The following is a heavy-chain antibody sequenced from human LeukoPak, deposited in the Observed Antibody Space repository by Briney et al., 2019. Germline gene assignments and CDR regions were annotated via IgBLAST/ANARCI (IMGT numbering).Heavy chain of an antibody. CDR2: ISGSTGST. CDR1: GFTFSNYA. CDR3: AKDYYYHDSSGYHLGYFDY. Sequence: GGSLRLSCAASGFTFSNYAMNWVRQAPGKGLEWVSLISGSTGSTYYADSVKGRFSISRDNSKNTIYLQMNSLRAEDTAVYYCAKDYYYHDSSGYHLGYFDYWGQGTLVTVSS. J-gene: IGHJ4*02. D-gene: IGHD3-22*01. V-gene: IGHV3-23*01.